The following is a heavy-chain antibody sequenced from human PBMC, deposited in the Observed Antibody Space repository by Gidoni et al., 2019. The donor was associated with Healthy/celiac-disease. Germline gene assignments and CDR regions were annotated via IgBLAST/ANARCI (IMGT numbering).Heavy chain of an antibody. CDR2: IYYSGST. CDR3: ARHGSYYYYGMDV. Sequence: WIRQPPRKGLEWIGYIYYSGSTNYNPSLKSRVTISVDPSKNQFPLKLSSVTAADTAVYYCARHGSYYYYGMDVWGQGTTVTVSS. D-gene: IGHD5-12*01. J-gene: IGHJ6*02. V-gene: IGHV4-59*08.